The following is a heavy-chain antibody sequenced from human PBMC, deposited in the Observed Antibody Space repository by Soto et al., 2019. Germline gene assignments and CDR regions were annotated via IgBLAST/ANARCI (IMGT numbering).Heavy chain of an antibody. CDR3: ARGRYGDY. V-gene: IGHV1-18*01. J-gene: IGHJ4*02. D-gene: IGHD1-1*01. CDR2: ISAHNGKT. CDR1: GYAFTTYG. Sequence: QVHLVQSGAEVKKPGASVKVSCKGSGYAFTTYGITWVRQAPGQGLEWMGWISAHNGKTNYAQKRQGRVTVTRATSTSTASMELRSLCSVDAAVYYCARGRYGDYWGQGAVVTGSS.